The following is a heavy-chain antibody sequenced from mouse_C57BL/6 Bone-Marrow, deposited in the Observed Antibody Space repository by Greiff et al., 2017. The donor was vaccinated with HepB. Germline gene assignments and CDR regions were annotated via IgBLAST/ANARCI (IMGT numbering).Heavy chain of an antibody. V-gene: IGHV1-59*01. J-gene: IGHJ2*01. Sequence: VQLQQPGAELVRPGTSVKLSCKASGYTFTSYWMHWVKQRPGQGLEWIGVIDPSDSYTKYNQKFKGKATLTVDTSSSTSYMQLSSLTAEDSAVYYWARTGTHCFYYWGQGTTLTGSS. CDR3: ARTGTHCFYY. CDR2: IDPSDSYT. CDR1: GYTFTSYW. D-gene: IGHD4-1*01.